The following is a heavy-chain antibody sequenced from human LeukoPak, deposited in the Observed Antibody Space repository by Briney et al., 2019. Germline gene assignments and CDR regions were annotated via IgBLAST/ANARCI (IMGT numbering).Heavy chain of an antibody. CDR2: ISGSGTNT. D-gene: IGHD3/OR15-3a*01. Sequence: GGSLRLSCAASALTFSSYVMRSVRQAPGKGLEWVSGISGSGTNTYYADSVKGRFTISRDNSKSTLYLQVDSLRVDDTAVYYCAIGPRQKRGLSTYWGQGTLVTVSS. J-gene: IGHJ4*02. CDR3: AIGPRQKRGLSTY. CDR1: ALTFSSYV. V-gene: IGHV3-23*01.